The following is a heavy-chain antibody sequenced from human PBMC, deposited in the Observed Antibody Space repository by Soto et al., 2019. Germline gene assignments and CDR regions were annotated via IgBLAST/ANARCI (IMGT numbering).Heavy chain of an antibody. CDR3: EILESPAYYFGLDA. V-gene: IGHV3-21*01. J-gene: IGHJ6*02. Sequence: EVRLVESGGGLVKPGGSLRLSCAASGFSFNTYSMNWVRQAPGKGLEWVSSISSTSEYIYYADSVTGRFTISRDNAKNSLYLQMNSLRAEDTAVYYCEILESPAYYFGLDAWGQGTTVTVSS. CDR2: ISSTSEYI. CDR1: GFSFNTYS.